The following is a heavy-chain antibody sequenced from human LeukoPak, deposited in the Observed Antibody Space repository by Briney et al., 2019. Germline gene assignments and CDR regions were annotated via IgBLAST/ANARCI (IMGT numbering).Heavy chain of an antibody. J-gene: IGHJ4*02. CDR2: IKLDGSES. CDR3: ARGPSGYHNT. Sequence: GGSLRLSCAASGFTFSKYWMTWVRQAPGKGLEWVANIKLDGSESYYVDSVKGRFTISRDNAKKSLYLQMNSLRAEDTAVYYCARGPSGYHNTGGQGTLVTVSS. CDR1: GFTFSKYW. V-gene: IGHV3-7*01. D-gene: IGHD5-12*01.